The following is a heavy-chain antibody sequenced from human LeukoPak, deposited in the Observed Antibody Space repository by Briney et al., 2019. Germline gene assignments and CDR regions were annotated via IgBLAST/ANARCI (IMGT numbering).Heavy chain of an antibody. CDR3: ARDEVSGGWYNH. CDR1: GYTFTSRG. D-gene: IGHD6-19*01. CDR2: INADSGNT. V-gene: IGHV1-18*04. Sequence: ASVKVPCKASGYTFTSRGFSWLRQAPGQGLEWMGWINADSGNTNYAQKLQGRVTLTTDTSTNTAYMELRSLRSDDTAVYYCARDEVSGGWYNHWGQGTLVTVSS. J-gene: IGHJ4*02.